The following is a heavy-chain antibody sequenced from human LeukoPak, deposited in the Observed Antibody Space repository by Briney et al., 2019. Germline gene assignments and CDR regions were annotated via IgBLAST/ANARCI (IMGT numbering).Heavy chain of an antibody. V-gene: IGHV4-30-2*01. D-gene: IGHD3-10*01. CDR1: GASISSGGYS. CDR2: IYYSGST. Sequence: SQTLSLTCAVSGASISSGGYSWTWLRQPPGRGLEWIGNIYYSGSTYYNPSLKSRVTMSVDRSKNQFSLNLSSVTAADTAVYYCARAKEITMVRGLIITFYFNYWGQGTLVTVSS. CDR3: ARAKEITMVRGLIITFYFNY. J-gene: IGHJ4*02.